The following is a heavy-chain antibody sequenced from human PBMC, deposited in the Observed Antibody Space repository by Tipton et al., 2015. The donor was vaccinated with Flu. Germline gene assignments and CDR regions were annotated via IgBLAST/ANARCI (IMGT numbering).Heavy chain of an antibody. Sequence: GSLRLSCAASGFIFSDYWMAWVRQAPGKGLEWVANIKQDGTEKNYVGSVKGRFTISRDNAKNSLYLQMNSLRAEDTAVYYCARLRDNFWGQGTLVTVSS. V-gene: IGHV3-7*01. D-gene: IGHD5-24*01. CDR2: IKQDGTEK. CDR1: GFIFSDYW. CDR3: ARLRDNF. J-gene: IGHJ4*02.